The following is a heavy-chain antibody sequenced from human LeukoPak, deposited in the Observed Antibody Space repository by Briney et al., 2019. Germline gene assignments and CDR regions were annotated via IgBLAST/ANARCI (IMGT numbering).Heavy chain of an antibody. V-gene: IGHV3-23*01. Sequence: GGSLRLSCAASGFTFNSYAMSWVRQAPGKGLEWVSEIGGGGGHIYYADSVKGRFTISRDNSKNTLYLQMNSLRAEDTAIYCCARDLHHCSSTSCPRGYYYYYGMDVWGQGTTVTVSS. CDR3: ARDLHHCSSTSCPRGYYYYYGMDV. CDR1: GFTFNSYA. D-gene: IGHD2-2*01. J-gene: IGHJ6*02. CDR2: IGGGGGHI.